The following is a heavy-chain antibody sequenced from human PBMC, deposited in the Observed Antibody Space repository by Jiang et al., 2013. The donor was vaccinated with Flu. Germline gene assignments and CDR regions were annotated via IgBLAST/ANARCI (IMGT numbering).Heavy chain of an antibody. J-gene: IGHJ6*02. D-gene: IGHD2-2*02. CDR3: ARGTPVAYTNYYFYAMDV. CDR2: IFPGDSDT. V-gene: IGHV5-51*01. Sequence: GAEVKKPGESLKISCKASGYIFTTQWIGWVRQMPGKGLEWMGIIFPGDSDTRYSLSFQGQVTISADKSINTAYLQWSSLKASDTAIYYCARGTPVAYTNYYFYAMDVWGQGTTVSVSS. CDR1: GYIFTTQW.